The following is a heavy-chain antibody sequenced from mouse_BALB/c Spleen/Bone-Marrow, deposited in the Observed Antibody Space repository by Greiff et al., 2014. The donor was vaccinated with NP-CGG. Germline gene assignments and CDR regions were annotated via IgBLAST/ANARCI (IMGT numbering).Heavy chain of an antibody. D-gene: IGHD1-1*01. Sequence: EVKLVESGAELVKPGASVKLSCTACGFNIKDAYMHWVKQRPEQGLEWNGRIDPANGNTKYDPKFQGKATITADTSSNTAYLQLSSLTSEDTAVYYCAPYYYGSSQFAYWGQGTPVTVSA. CDR3: APYYYGSSQFAY. CDR1: GFNIKDAY. V-gene: IGHV14-3*02. J-gene: IGHJ3*01. CDR2: IDPANGNT.